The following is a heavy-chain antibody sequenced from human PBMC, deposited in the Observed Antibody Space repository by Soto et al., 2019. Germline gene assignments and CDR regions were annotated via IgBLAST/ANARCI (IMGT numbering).Heavy chain of an antibody. J-gene: IGHJ4*02. V-gene: IGHV3-21*06. Sequence: GGSLRLSCAASGFTFTRYSMNWVRQAPGKGLEWVSSISSTTNYIYYGDSMKGRFTISRDNAKNSLYLEMNSLRAEDTAVYYCARESEDLTSNFDYWGQGTLATDSS. CDR2: ISSTTNYI. CDR1: GFTFTRYS. CDR3: ARESEDLTSNFDY.